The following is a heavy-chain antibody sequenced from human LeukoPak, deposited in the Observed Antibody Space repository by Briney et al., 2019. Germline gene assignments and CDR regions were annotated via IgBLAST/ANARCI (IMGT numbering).Heavy chain of an antibody. D-gene: IGHD2-2*01. CDR1: GFTVRSSY. CDR3: ARDPSLHLGYCSSTSCYVGAFDI. CDR2: ISSSSSYI. J-gene: IGHJ3*02. Sequence: GGSLRLSCAASGFTVRSSYMSWVRQAPGKGLEWVSSISSSSSYIYYADSVKGRFTISRDNAKTSLYLQMNSLRDEDTAVYYCARDPSLHLGYCSSTSCYVGAFDIWGQGTMVTVSS. V-gene: IGHV3-21*01.